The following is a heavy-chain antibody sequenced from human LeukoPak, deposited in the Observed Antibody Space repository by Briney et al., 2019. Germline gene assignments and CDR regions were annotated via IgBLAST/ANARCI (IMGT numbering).Heavy chain of an antibody. D-gene: IGHD6-19*01. V-gene: IGHV1-2*02. CDR3: ATISHAVANGFDI. CDR1: GYTFTGYY. Sequence: ASVKVSCKASGYTFTGYYMHWVRQAPGQGLEWMGWINPNSGGINYAQKFQGRVTMTRDTSISTAYMELSRLRADDTAVYYCATISHAVANGFDIWGQGTMVTVSS. CDR2: INPNSGGI. J-gene: IGHJ3*02.